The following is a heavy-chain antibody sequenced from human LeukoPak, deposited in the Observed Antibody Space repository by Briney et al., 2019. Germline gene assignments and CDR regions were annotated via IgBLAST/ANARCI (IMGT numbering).Heavy chain of an antibody. CDR3: AKGRNDPSGYYFDY. Sequence: GRSLRLSCAASGFTFSSYAMHWVRQAPGKGLEWVAVISYDGSNKYYADAVKGRFTISRDNSKNTLSLQMNTLRAEDTAVYYCAKGRNDPSGYYFDYWGQGTLVTVSS. CDR2: ISYDGSNK. CDR1: GFTFSSYA. V-gene: IGHV3-30*04. D-gene: IGHD1-1*01. J-gene: IGHJ4*02.